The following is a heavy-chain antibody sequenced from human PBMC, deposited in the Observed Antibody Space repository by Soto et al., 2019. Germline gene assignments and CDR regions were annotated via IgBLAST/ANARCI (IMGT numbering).Heavy chain of an antibody. CDR2: ISYDGSNK. D-gene: IGHD2-15*01. CDR1: GFTFSSYA. Sequence: PGGSLRLSCAASGFTFSSYAMHWVRQAPGKGLEWVAVISYDGSNKYYADSVKGRFTISRDNSKNTLYLQMNSLRAEDTAVYYCASEYCSGGSCHNWFDPWGQGTLVTVSS. V-gene: IGHV3-30-3*01. CDR3: ASEYCSGGSCHNWFDP. J-gene: IGHJ5*02.